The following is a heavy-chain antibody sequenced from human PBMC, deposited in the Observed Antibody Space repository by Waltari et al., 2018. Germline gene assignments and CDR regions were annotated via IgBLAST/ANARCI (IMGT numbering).Heavy chain of an antibody. CDR1: GYTFTSYG. Sequence: QVQLVQSGAEVKKPGASVKVSCKASGYTFTSYGISWVRQAPGQGLEWMGWISAYNGNTNYAQKLQGRVTMTTDTSTSTAYMELRSLRSDDTAVYYCARARYDFWSGYFHDAFDIWGQGTMVTVSS. CDR2: ISAYNGNT. J-gene: IGHJ3*02. V-gene: IGHV1-18*01. D-gene: IGHD3-3*01. CDR3: ARARYDFWSGYFHDAFDI.